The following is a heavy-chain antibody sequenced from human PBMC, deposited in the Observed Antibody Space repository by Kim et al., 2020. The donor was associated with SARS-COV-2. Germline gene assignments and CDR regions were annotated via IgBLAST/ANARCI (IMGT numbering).Heavy chain of an antibody. Sequence: GGSLRLSCAASGFTFSSYVMSWVRQAPGKGLEWVSAISGSGVSTYYADSVKGRFTISRDNSKNTLYLQMNSLRAEDTAVYYCAKPRRGYYLGVDYWGQGTLVSVSS. CDR2: ISGSGVST. CDR1: GFTFSSYV. J-gene: IGHJ4*02. CDR3: AKPRRGYYLGVDY. V-gene: IGHV3-23*01. D-gene: IGHD3-22*01.